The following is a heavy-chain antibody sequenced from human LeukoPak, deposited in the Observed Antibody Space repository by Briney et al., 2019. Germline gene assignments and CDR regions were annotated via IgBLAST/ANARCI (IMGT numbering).Heavy chain of an antibody. D-gene: IGHD5-18*01. V-gene: IGHV3-9*03. CDR3: ARGTAMVTGWFDS. Sequence: PGGSLRLSCAASGFTFDDYAMHWVRQAPGKGLEWVSGISWNSGSIGYADSVKGRFTISRDNAKNSLYLQMNSLRAEDMALYYCARGTAMVTGWFDSWGQGTLVTVSS. J-gene: IGHJ5*01. CDR1: GFTFDDYA. CDR2: ISWNSGSI.